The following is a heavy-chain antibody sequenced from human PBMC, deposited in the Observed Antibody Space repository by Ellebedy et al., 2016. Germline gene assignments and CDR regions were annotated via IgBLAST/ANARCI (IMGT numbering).Heavy chain of an antibody. V-gene: IGHV3-21*06. CDR3: ARGVGGTSLNWFDP. J-gene: IGHJ5*02. CDR1: GFSFSVAG. CDR2: IVFSGKDT. D-gene: IGHD3-16*01. Sequence: GESLKISXAASGFSFSVAGMTWVRQAPGKGLEWVATIVFSGKDTYYADSVKGRFIVSRDNTKNSLYLQMVSLRVEDTALYYCARGVGGTSLNWFDPWGQGTLVTVSS.